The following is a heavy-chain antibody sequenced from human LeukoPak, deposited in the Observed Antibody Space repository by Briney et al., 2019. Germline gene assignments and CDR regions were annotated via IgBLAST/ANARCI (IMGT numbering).Heavy chain of an antibody. CDR2: ISAYNGNT. D-gene: IGHD6-19*01. J-gene: IGHJ4*02. CDR3: ARPSAVAGVFDY. Sequence: ASVKVSCKASGYTFTSYGISWARQAPGQGLEWMGWISAYNGNTNYAQKLQGRVTMTTDTSTSTAYMELRSLRSDDTAVYYCARPSAVAGVFDYWGQGTLVTVSS. CDR1: GYTFTSYG. V-gene: IGHV1-18*01.